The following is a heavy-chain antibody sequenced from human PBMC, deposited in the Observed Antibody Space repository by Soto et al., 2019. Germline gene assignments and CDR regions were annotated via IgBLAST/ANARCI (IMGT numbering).Heavy chain of an antibody. CDR1: GYTFTSYG. CDR3: ARRGYSSSWYSYYYYGMDV. V-gene: IGHV1-8*02. CDR2: ISAYSGNT. J-gene: IGHJ6*02. Sequence: ASVKVSCKASGYTFTSYGISWVRQAPGQGLEWMGWISAYSGNTGYAQKFQGRVTMTRNTSISTAYMELSSLRSEDTAVYYCARRGYSSSWYSYYYYGMDVWGQGTTVTVSS. D-gene: IGHD6-13*01.